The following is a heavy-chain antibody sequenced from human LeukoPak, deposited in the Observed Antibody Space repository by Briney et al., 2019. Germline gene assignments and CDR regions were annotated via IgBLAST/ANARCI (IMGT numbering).Heavy chain of an antibody. CDR3: ARAGQGAYSSGWYGYFDY. Sequence: SETLSLTCTVSGYSINSGYYWSWIRQPPGKRLEWIGSIYYSGSTYSNPTLKSRLTISVDTSKNQFSLKLSSVTAADTAVYYCARAGQGAYSSGWYGYFDYWGQGTQVTVSS. CDR1: GYSINSGYY. CDR2: IYYSGST. D-gene: IGHD6-19*01. V-gene: IGHV4-38-2*02. J-gene: IGHJ4*02.